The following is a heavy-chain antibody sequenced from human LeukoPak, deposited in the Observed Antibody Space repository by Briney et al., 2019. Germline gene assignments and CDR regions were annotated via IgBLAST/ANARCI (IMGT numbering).Heavy chain of an antibody. V-gene: IGHV3-48*02. CDR2: ISSSSTI. D-gene: IGHD3-22*01. J-gene: IGHJ6*02. Sequence: GGSLRLSCAASGFMFSNYAMSWVRQAPGKGLEWVSYISSSSTIYYADSVKGRFTISRDNAKNSLYLQMNSLRDEDTAVYYCAREGSGYYSYYYYGMDVWGQGTTVTVSS. CDR3: AREGSGYYSYYYYGMDV. CDR1: GFMFSNYA.